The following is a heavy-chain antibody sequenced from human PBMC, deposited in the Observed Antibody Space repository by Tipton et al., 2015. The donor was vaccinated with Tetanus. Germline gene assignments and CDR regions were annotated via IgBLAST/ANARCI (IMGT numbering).Heavy chain of an antibody. CDR1: GASISTTSYY. Sequence: TLSLTCTVSGASISTTSYYWGWVRQPPGKGLECIGSVYYGGTPYYNPSLKSRVTISVDTSKNQFSLSLRSVTAADTAVYYCTTTAVGVPLDPWGQETLVTVSS. V-gene: IGHV4-39*01. J-gene: IGHJ5*02. CDR2: VYYGGTP. CDR3: TTTAVGVPLDP. D-gene: IGHD6-13*01.